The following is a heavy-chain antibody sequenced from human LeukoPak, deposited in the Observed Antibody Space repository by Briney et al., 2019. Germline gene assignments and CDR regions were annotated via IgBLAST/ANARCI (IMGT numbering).Heavy chain of an antibody. D-gene: IGHD6-13*01. V-gene: IGHV1-69*05. CDR1: GGTFSSYA. Sequence: ASVKVSCKASGGTFSSYAISWVRQAPGQGLEWMGRIIPIFGTANYAQKFRGRVTITTDESTSTAYMELSSLRSEDTAVYYCARSIAAAGPFDYWGQGTLVTVSS. CDR2: IIPIFGTA. CDR3: ARSIAAAGPFDY. J-gene: IGHJ4*02.